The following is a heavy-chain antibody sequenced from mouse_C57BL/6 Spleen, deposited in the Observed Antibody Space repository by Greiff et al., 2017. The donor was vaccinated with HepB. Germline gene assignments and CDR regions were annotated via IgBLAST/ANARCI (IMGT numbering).Heavy chain of an antibody. CDR1: GYTFTDYY. D-gene: IGHD1-1*01. Sequence: QVQLQQSGPELVKPGASVKISCKASGYTFTDYYINWVKQRPGQGLEWIGWIFPGSGSTYYNEKFKGKATLTVDKSSSTAYMLLSSLTSEDSAVYYGARREDYGSPRYDYAMDYWGQGTSVTVSS. V-gene: IGHV1-75*01. J-gene: IGHJ4*01. CDR2: IFPGSGST. CDR3: ARREDYGSPRYDYAMDY.